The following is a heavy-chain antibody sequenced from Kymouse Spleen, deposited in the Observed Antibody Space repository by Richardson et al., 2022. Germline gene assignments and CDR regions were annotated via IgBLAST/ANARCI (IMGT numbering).Heavy chain of an antibody. Sequence: QVQLVQSGAEVKKPGASVKVSCKASGYTFTSYAMHWVRQAPGQRLEWMGWINAGNGNTKYSQKFQGRVTITRDTSASTAYMELSSLRSEDTAVYYCARGRITMVRGAPYYYYYYGMDVWGQGTTVTVSS. CDR2: INAGNGNT. D-gene: IGHD3-10*01. J-gene: IGHJ6*02. CDR3: ARGRITMVRGAPYYYYYYGMDV. V-gene: IGHV1-3*01. CDR1: GYTFTSYA.